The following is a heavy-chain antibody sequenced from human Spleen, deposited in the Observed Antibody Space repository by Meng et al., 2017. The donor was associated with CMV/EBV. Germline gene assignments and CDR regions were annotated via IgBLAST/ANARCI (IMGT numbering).Heavy chain of an antibody. CDR1: LSTSGVG. D-gene: IGHD3-22*01. CDR3: ARSPYYHDSSGFSGDFDY. CDR2: IYWDDDK. V-gene: IGHV2-5*02. J-gene: IGHJ4*02. Sequence: LSTSGVGVGWIRQPPGRAPQWLALIYWDDDKRYSPSTESRLTITKDTSKNRVVLTMTNMDPADTGTYFCARSPYYHDSSGFSGDFDYWGQGTLVTVSS.